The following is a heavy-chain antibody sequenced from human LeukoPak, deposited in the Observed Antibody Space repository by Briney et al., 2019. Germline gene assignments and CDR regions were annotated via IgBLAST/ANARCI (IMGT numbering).Heavy chain of an antibody. V-gene: IGHV4-59*10. CDR1: GGSFSGYY. CDR3: ASGSYRAVFDY. CDR2: IYTSGST. Sequence: SETLSLTCAVYGGSFSGYYWSWIRQPAGKGLEWIGRIYTSGSTNYNPSLKSRVTISVDTSKNQFSLKLSSVTAADTAVYYCASGSYRAVFDYWGQGTLVTVSS. D-gene: IGHD1-26*01. J-gene: IGHJ4*02.